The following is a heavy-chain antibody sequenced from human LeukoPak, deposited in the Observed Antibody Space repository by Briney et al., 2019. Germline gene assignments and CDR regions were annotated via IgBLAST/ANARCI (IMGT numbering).Heavy chain of an antibody. Sequence: ASVKVSCKTSGYIFSDYHMHWVRQVPGQGPEWMGWIHPYSGGTNYAQKFQGRLSMTRYMSISTAYMELNTLTSDDTAVYFCVRDKIAAAGGGAWGQGTLVTVSS. CDR3: VRDKIAAAGGGA. V-gene: IGHV1-2*02. CDR1: GYIFSDYH. CDR2: IHPYSGGT. D-gene: IGHD6-25*01. J-gene: IGHJ5*02.